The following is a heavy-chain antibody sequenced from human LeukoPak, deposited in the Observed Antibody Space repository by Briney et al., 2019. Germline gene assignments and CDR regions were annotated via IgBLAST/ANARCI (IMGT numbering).Heavy chain of an antibody. CDR1: GGSISSSSYY. CDR2: IYYSGST. CDR3: ARPIYCSSTSCSDY. V-gene: IGHV4-39*01. D-gene: IGHD2-2*01. J-gene: IGHJ4*02. Sequence: SETLSLTCTVSGGSISSSSYYWGWIRQPPGKGLEWIGSIYYSGSTYYNPSLKSRVTISVDTSKNQFSLKLSSVTAADTAVYYRARPIYCSSTSCSDYWGQGTLVTVSS.